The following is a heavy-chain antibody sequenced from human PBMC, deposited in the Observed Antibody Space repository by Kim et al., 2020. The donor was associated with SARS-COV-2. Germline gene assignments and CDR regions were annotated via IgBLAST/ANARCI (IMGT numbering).Heavy chain of an antibody. CDR3: ARDRVFATVTKAFDY. Sequence: GGSLRLSCAASGFTFSSYAMHWVPQAPGKGLEWVAVISYDGSNKYYADSVKGRFTISRDNSKNTLYLQMNSLRAEDTAVYYCARDRVFATVTKAFDYWGQGALVTVSS. CDR1: GFTFSSYA. CDR2: ISYDGSNK. D-gene: IGHD4-17*01. J-gene: IGHJ4*02. V-gene: IGHV3-30-3*01.